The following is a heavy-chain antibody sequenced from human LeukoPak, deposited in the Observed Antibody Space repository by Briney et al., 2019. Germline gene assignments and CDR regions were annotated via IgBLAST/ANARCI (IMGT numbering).Heavy chain of an antibody. J-gene: IGHJ4*02. D-gene: IGHD6-19*01. CDR3: ARDVYGSAEFDY. V-gene: IGHV1-2*06. CDR1: GYTFTAYC. CDR2: INPNSGGT. Sequence: DSVKVSCKASGYTFTAYCIHWVRQAPGQGLEWMGRINPNSGGTNYAQKFQGRVTMTRDTSFSTSYMEVSRLRSDDTAVYYCARDVYGSAEFDYWGQGTLVTVSS.